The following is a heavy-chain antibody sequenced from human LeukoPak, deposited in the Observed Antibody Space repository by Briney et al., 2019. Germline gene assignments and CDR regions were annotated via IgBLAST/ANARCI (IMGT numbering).Heavy chain of an antibody. CDR2: IYTSGST. V-gene: IGHV4-61*02. CDR3: ARHIRAAAGLDAFDI. Sequence: SETLSLTCTVSGGSISSGSYYWSWIRQPAGKGLEWIGRIYTSGSTNYNPSLKSRVTMSVDTSKNQFSLKLSSVTAADTAVYYCARHIRAAAGLDAFDIWGQGTMVTVSS. CDR1: GGSISSGSYY. J-gene: IGHJ3*02. D-gene: IGHD6-13*01.